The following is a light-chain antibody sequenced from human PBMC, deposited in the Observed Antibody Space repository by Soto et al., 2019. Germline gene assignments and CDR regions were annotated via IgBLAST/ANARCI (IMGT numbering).Light chain of an antibody. J-gene: IGLJ1*01. V-gene: IGLV2-23*01. CDR3: CLYAGSSHNYV. CDR2: EGS. CDR1: SSDVGSYNL. Sequence: QSALTQPASVSGSPGQSITISCTGTSSDVGSYNLVSWYQQHPGKAPKLMIYEGSKRPSGVANRFSGSKSGNTASLTISGLQAEDEADYYCCLYAGSSHNYVFGTGTKVTVL.